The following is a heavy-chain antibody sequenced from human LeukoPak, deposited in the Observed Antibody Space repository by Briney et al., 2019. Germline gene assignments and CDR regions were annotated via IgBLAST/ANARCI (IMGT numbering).Heavy chain of an antibody. CDR1: GFTFSSYS. D-gene: IGHD2-2*03. J-gene: IGHJ4*02. V-gene: IGHV3-21*01. CDR2: ISSSSSYI. Sequence: GGSLRLSCAASGFTFSSYSMNWVRQAPGKGLEWVSSISSSSSYIYYADSVKGRFTISRDNAKNSLYLQMNSLRAEDTAVYYCARDDRPRTRHMDIVVVPAAFDYWGQGTLVTVSS. CDR3: ARDDRPRTRHMDIVVVPAAFDY.